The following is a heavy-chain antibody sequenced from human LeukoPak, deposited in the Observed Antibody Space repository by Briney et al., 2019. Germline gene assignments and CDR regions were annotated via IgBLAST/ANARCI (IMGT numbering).Heavy chain of an antibody. J-gene: IGHJ4*02. D-gene: IGHD2-21*01. Sequence: SETLSLTCSVSGYSISSGKYWAWIRQTPGKGLEWIGSIYESGSTYYTPSLKSRVTMSVNTSKNQFSLSLTSVTAADTAVYFCARGPGISGDHIYPDYWGQGIQVTVSS. CDR1: GYSISSGKY. CDR2: IYESGST. CDR3: ARGPGISGDHIYPDY. V-gene: IGHV4-38-2*02.